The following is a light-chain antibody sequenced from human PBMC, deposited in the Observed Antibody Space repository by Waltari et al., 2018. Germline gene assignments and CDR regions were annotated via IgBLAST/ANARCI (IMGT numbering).Light chain of an antibody. V-gene: IGLV1-47*01. J-gene: IGLJ2*01. Sequence: GQRVTISCSGSSSNIGNNYVNWYHQVPGTAPKLLIYRNNQRPSGVPDRVPGSKSGTSASLAISGLRSEDEGDYYCAAWDDSLSGVVFGGGTKLTVL. CDR2: RNN. CDR3: AAWDDSLSGVV. CDR1: SSNIGNNY.